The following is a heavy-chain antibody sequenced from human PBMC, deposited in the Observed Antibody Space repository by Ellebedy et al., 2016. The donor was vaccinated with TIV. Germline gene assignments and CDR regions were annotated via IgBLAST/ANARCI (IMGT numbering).Heavy chain of an antibody. CDR1: GGSISSFY. CDR2: IYYSGST. J-gene: IGHJ4*02. V-gene: IGHV4-59*12. D-gene: IGHD3-10*01. CDR3: ATASMEFLDY. Sequence: MPSETLSLTCTVSGGSISSFYWSWIRQPPGKGLEWIGYIYYSGSTNYNPSLKSRVTISVDTSKNQFSLKLSSVTAADTAIYYCATASMEFLDYWGQGTLVTVSS.